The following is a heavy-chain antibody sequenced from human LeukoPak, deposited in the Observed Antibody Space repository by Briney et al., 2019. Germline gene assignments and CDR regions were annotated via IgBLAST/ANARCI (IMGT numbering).Heavy chain of an antibody. CDR1: GGSFSGYY. CDR3: ARGRGRSQGYFDY. J-gene: IGHJ4*02. Sequence: SDTLSLTCAVYGGSFSGYYWSWIRQPPGKGLEWIGEINHSGSTNYNPSLKSRVTISVDTSKNQFSLKLSSVTAADTAVYYCARGRGRSQGYFDYWGQGTLVTVSS. CDR2: INHSGST. D-gene: IGHD6-19*01. V-gene: IGHV4-34*01.